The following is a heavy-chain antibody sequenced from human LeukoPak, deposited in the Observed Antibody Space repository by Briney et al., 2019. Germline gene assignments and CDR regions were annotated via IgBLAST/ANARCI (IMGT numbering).Heavy chain of an antibody. CDR1: GGTFSSYA. CDR2: IIPIFGTA. Sequence: ASVKVSCKASGGTFSSYAISWVRQAPGQGLEWMGGIIPIFGTANYAQKFQGRVTITADESTSTAYMELSSLRSEDTAVYYCALIVVVPAAQHYYYYGMDVWGQGTTVTVSS. V-gene: IGHV1-69*13. J-gene: IGHJ6*02. CDR3: ALIVVVPAAQHYYYYGMDV. D-gene: IGHD2-2*01.